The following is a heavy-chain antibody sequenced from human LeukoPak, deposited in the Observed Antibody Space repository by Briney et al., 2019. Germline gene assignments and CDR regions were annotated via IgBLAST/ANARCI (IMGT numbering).Heavy chain of an antibody. CDR1: GFTFSTYG. Sequence: QPGGSLRLSCAASGFTFSTYGMHWVRHAPGKGLEWVAFIRYDGSNKYYADSVKGRFTLSRDNSKNTVYLQMNSLRAEDTAVYYCAKLWSYYFDYWGQGTLVTVSS. J-gene: IGHJ4*02. CDR2: IRYDGSNK. D-gene: IGHD3-10*01. CDR3: AKLWSYYFDY. V-gene: IGHV3-30*02.